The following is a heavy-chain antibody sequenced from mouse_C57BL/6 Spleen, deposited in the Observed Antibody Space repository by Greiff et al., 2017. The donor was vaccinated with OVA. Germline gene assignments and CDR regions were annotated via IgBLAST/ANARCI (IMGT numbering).Heavy chain of an antibody. CDR3: TRSKGPPSPGAMDY. V-gene: IGHV1-15*01. Sequence: QVQLQQSGAELVRPGASVTLSCKASGYTFTDYEMHWVKQTPVHGLEWIGAIDPETGGTAYNQKFKGKAILTADKSSSTAYMELRSLTSEDSAVYYCTRSKGPPSPGAMDYWGQGTSVTVSS. CDR2: IDPETGGT. J-gene: IGHJ4*01. CDR1: GYTFTDYE.